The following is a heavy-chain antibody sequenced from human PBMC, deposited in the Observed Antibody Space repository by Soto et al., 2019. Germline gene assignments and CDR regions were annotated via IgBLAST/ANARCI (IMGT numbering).Heavy chain of an antibody. J-gene: IGHJ5*02. CDR3: ARGYCTNAICDPWFDP. CDR2: IYHVDSDT. CDR1: GYAFTSYW. Sequence: GESLKISCTGIGYAFTSYWIAWVRQIPGKGLEWVGIIYHVDSDTRYSPSFHGQVTISVDKSITTAYLQWCSLKDSDTAMYYCARGYCTNAICDPWFDPWGQGTLVTVSS. D-gene: IGHD2-8*01. V-gene: IGHV5-51*01.